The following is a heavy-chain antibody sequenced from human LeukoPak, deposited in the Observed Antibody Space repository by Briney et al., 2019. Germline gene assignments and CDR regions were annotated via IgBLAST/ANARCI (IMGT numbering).Heavy chain of an antibody. Sequence: GASVKVSCKASGGNFRSYVISWVRQAPGQGLEWMGGIIPLFTTTNYAQKFQGRVTITADESTSTSYMELRSLRYEDTAVYYCARPSDILTGYYRYYYMDVWGRGTTVTISS. CDR2: IIPLFTTT. CDR1: GGNFRSYV. J-gene: IGHJ6*03. D-gene: IGHD3-9*01. CDR3: ARPSDILTGYYRYYYMDV. V-gene: IGHV1-69*13.